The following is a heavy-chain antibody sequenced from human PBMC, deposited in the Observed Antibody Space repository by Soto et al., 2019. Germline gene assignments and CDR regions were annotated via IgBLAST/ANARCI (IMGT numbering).Heavy chain of an antibody. CDR1: GFTFSSYW. CDR3: ARDLHCWSGYYLY. J-gene: IGHJ4*02. V-gene: IGHV3-7*01. D-gene: IGHD3-3*02. Sequence: PGGSLRLSCAASGFTFSSYWMSWVRQAPGKGLEWVANIKQDGSEKYYVDSVKGRFTISRDNAKNSLYLQMNSLRAEDTAVYYCARDLHCWSGYYLYWGQGTLVTVSS. CDR2: IKQDGSEK.